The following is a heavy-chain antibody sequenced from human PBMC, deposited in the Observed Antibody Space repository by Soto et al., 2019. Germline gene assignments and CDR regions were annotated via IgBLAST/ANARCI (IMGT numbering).Heavy chain of an antibody. CDR3: ARGEGYYYDSSGPDAFDI. Sequence: ASVKVSCKASGYTFTSYAMHWVRQAPGQRLGWMGWINAGNGNTKYSQKFQGRVTITRDTSASTAYMELSSLRSEDTAVYYCARGEGYYYDSSGPDAFDIWGQGTMVTVSS. CDR1: GYTFTSYA. V-gene: IGHV1-3*01. J-gene: IGHJ3*02. D-gene: IGHD3-22*01. CDR2: INAGNGNT.